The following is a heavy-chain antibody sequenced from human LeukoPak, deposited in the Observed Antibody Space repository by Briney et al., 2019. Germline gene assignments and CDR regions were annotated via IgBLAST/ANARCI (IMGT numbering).Heavy chain of an antibody. CDR3: ARDVQPYCGGDCYSEAFDI. CDR2: FNPDSGGT. CDR1: GYTFTGYY. Sequence: ASVKLSCKASGYTFTGYYMHWVRQAPGQGLEWMGWFNPDSGGTNYAQKFQGRVTMTRDTSISTAHMELSRLRSDDTAVYYCARDVQPYCGGDCYSEAFDIWGQGTMVTVSS. V-gene: IGHV1-2*02. J-gene: IGHJ3*02. D-gene: IGHD2-21*02.